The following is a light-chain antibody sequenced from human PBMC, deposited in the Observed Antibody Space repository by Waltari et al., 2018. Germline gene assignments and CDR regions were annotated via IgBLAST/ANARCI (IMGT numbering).Light chain of an antibody. CDR2: LGS. CDR1: QSLLHSNGYNY. J-gene: IGKJ1*01. V-gene: IGKV2-28*01. CDR3: MHSLQTPWT. Sequence: DIVMTQSPLSLPVTPGEPASISCQSSQSLLHSNGYNYLGWYLQKPGQSPQLLIYLGSNRASGVPDRFSGSGSGTDFTLKISRLEAEVVGVYFCMHSLQTPWTFGQGTRVEIK.